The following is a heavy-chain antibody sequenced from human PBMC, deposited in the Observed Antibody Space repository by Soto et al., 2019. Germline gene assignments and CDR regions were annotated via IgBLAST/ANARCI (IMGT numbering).Heavy chain of an antibody. D-gene: IGHD6-6*01. V-gene: IGHV1-2*02. CDR2: INPNSGGT. Sequence: ASVKVSCKASGYTFTGYYMHWVRQAPGQGLEWVGWINPNSGGTNYAQKFQGRVTMTRDTSISTAYMELSRLRSDDTAVYYCASFFGGGHLVSLFDYWGQGTLVTVSS. CDR3: ASFFGGGHLVSLFDY. J-gene: IGHJ4*02. CDR1: GYTFTGYY.